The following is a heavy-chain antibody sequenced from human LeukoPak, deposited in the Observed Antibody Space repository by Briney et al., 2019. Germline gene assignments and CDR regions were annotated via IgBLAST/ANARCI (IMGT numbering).Heavy chain of an antibody. V-gene: IGHV3-30*02. CDR1: GFTFSSYG. CDR3: ARGPTVRYYYMDV. J-gene: IGHJ6*03. D-gene: IGHD4-17*01. Sequence: PGGSLRLSCAVSGFTFSSYGMHWVRQAPGKGLEWVAFIRYDGSNKYYADSVKGRFTISRDNSKNTLYLQMNSLRAEDTAVYYCARGPTVRYYYMDVWGKGTTVTVSS. CDR2: IRYDGSNK.